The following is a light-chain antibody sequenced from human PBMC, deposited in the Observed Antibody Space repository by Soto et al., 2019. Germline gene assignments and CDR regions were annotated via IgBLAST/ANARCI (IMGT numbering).Light chain of an antibody. V-gene: IGKV3-11*01. Sequence: EIVLTQSPATLSLSPGEGSTLPCRASQSVSSYLAWYQQKPGQAPRLLIYDASNRATGIPARFSGSGSGTDFTLTISSLEPEDFAVYYCQHRSNWPLTFGGGTKVDIK. CDR2: DAS. J-gene: IGKJ4*01. CDR1: QSVSSY. CDR3: QHRSNWPLT.